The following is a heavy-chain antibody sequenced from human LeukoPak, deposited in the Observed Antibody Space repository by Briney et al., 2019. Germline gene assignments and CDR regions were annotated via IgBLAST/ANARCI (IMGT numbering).Heavy chain of an antibody. CDR1: GFTFSSYS. J-gene: IGHJ4*02. CDR2: ISGSGGST. V-gene: IGHV3-23*01. Sequence: GGSLRLSCAASGFTFSSYSMSWVRQTPGKGLEWVSVISGSGGSTYYADSGKGRFTISRDNSKNTLFLQMNSVRAEDTAVYYCAKGSSYSGSLVDYWGQGTLVTVSS. CDR3: AKGSSYSGSLVDY. D-gene: IGHD1-26*01.